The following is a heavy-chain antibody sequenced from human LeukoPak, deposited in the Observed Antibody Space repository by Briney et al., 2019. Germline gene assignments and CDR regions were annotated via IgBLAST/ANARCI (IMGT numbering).Heavy chain of an antibody. CDR1: GFTFSSYS. Sequence: GGSLRLSCAASGFTFSSYSMNWVRQAPGKGLEWVSSISSSSSYVYYADSVKGRFTISRDNAKNSLYLQMNSLRAEDTAVYYCARDRIVVVPAALVFDPWGQGTLVTVSS. J-gene: IGHJ5*02. CDR2: ISSSSSYV. V-gene: IGHV3-21*01. D-gene: IGHD2-2*01. CDR3: ARDRIVVVPAALVFDP.